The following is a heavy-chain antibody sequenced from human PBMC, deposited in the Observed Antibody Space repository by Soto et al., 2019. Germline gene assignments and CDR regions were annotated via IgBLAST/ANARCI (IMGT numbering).Heavy chain of an antibody. V-gene: IGHV2-70*11. J-gene: IGHJ4*02. Sequence: SGPTLVNPTQTLTLTCTFSGFSLSTSGMCVSWIRQPPGKALEWLARIDWDDDKYYSTSLKTRLTISKDTSKNQVVLTMTNMDPVDTATYYCARIPRSYSGSYTYFEYWGQGTLVTVSS. CDR3: ARIPRSYSGSYTYFEY. D-gene: IGHD1-26*01. CDR1: GFSLSTSGMC. CDR2: IDWDDDK.